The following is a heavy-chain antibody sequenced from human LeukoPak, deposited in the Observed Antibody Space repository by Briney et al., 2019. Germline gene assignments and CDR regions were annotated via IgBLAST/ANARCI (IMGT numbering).Heavy chain of an antibody. V-gene: IGHV3-30*18. CDR1: GFTFSSYG. CDR2: ISYDGSNK. J-gene: IGHJ4*02. D-gene: IGHD1-26*01. Sequence: GGSLRLSCAASGFTFSSYGMHWVRQAPGKGLEWVAVISYDGSNKYYADSVKGRFTISRDNSKNTLYLQMNSLRAEDTAVYYCAKDLVLWEPGDFSVDYWGQGTLVTVSS. CDR3: AKDLVLWEPGDFSVDY.